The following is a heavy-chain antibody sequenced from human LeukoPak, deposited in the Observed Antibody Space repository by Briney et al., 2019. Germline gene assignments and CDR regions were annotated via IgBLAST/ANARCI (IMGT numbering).Heavy chain of an antibody. CDR1: GFTFISYS. D-gene: IGHD6-13*01. J-gene: IGHJ6*02. CDR2: ISNSATTN. CDR3: VGVLAAGFRMDV. V-gene: IGHV3-48*04. Sequence: GGAPRLSRAASGFTFISYSINWVREAPGRGLGWGSFISNSATTNWSADSVKGRFTTSRDNAKKSFYLQMNNVSAEDTALYYCVGVLAAGFRMDVWGQGTTVTISS.